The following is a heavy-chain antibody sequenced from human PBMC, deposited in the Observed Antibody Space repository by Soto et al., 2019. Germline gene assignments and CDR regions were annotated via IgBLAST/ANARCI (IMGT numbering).Heavy chain of an antibody. Sequence: QVQLVQSGAEVKKPGSSVKVSCKASGGTFSSYAISWVRQAPGQGLEWMGGIIPISGTANYAQKFQGRVTITAKESTSTAYMELSSLGSEDTAVYYGARSQGSSTSLEIYYYYYYGMDVWSQGTTVTVSS. CDR3: ARSQGSSTSLEIYYYYYYGMDV. J-gene: IGHJ6*02. D-gene: IGHD2-2*01. V-gene: IGHV1-69*01. CDR2: IIPISGTA. CDR1: GGTFSSYA.